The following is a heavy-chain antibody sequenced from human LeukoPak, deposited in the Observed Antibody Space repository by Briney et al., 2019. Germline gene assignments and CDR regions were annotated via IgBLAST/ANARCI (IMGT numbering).Heavy chain of an antibody. V-gene: IGHV3-23*01. Sequence: GGSLTLSCAASGFTFSSYAMSWVRPAPGTGLEWVSAISGSGGSTYYADSVKGRFTISRDNSKNTLYLQMSSLRAEDTAVYYCANLPYGDYVGYFDYWGQGTLVTVSS. CDR2: ISGSGGST. J-gene: IGHJ4*02. CDR1: GFTFSSYA. D-gene: IGHD4-17*01. CDR3: ANLPYGDYVGYFDY.